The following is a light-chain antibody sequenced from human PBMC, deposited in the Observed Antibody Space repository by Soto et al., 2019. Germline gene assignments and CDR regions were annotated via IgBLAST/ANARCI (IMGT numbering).Light chain of an antibody. CDR1: QSINTY. J-gene: IGKJ4*01. Sequence: DIQLTQSPSSLSASVGDRVTITCRASQSINTYLNWYQQKPGKAPNLLIYAASRLQSAVPSRFSGSGSGTDFTLTISSLQPEDFATYSCQQSYRTPLTFGGGTKVDIK. CDR2: AAS. CDR3: QQSYRTPLT. V-gene: IGKV1-39*01.